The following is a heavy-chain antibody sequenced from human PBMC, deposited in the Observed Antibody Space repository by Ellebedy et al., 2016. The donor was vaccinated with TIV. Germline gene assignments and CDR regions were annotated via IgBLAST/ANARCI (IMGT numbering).Heavy chain of an antibody. CDR3: ARDTRFIDQQHNWFDP. CDR2: ISSSGGTI. CDR1: GFIFSDFY. V-gene: IGHV3-11*01. Sequence: GGSLRLSCAASGFIFSDFYMSWIRQAPGKGLECVSYISSSGGTIYHADSVRGRFTISRDNAKNSLYLQMNSLRAEDTAVYYCARDTRFIDQQHNWFDPWGQGTLVTVSS. D-gene: IGHD6-13*01. J-gene: IGHJ5*02.